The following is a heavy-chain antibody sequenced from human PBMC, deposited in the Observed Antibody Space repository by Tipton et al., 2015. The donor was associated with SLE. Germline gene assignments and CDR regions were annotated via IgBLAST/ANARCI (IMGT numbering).Heavy chain of an antibody. D-gene: IGHD1-14*01. CDR3: ARLGRFLNHYYADV. V-gene: IGHV4-34*11. J-gene: IGHJ6*03. CDR1: GGSFSGYY. Sequence: TLSLTCAVYGGSFSGYYWSWIRQPPGKGLEWIGYIYYSGSTNYNPSLQSRATISMDRSKNEFFLNLNSVTATDTAVYYCARLGRFLNHYYADVWGEGTAVTVSS. CDR2: IYYSGST.